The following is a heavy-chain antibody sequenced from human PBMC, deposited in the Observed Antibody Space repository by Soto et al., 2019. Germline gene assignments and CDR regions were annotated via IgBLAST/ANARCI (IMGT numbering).Heavy chain of an antibody. CDR1: GYTFTSYA. CDR2: INAGNGNT. J-gene: IGHJ5*02. V-gene: IGHV1-3*01. CDR3: ASVLRRERSNEYSGYSWFDP. D-gene: IGHD1-26*01. Sequence: ASVKVSCKASGYTFTSYAMHWVRQAPGQRLEWMGWINAGNGNTKYSQKFQGRVTITRDTSASTAYMELSSLRSEDTAVYYCASVLRRERSNEYSGYSWFDPWGQGTLVTVSS.